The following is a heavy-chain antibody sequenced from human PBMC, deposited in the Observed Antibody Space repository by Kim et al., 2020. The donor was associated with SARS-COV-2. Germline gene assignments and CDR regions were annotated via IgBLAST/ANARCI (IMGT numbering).Heavy chain of an antibody. CDR1: GYTFTNYW. CDR2: INPGDSDT. J-gene: IGHJ5*02. D-gene: IGHD6-13*01. Sequence: GESLKISCKSSGYTFTNYWIGWVRQMPGKGLEWMGTINPGDSDTTYSPSFQGQVTISADRSINTAYLQWSSLKASDTAMYYCTRRPMPGTFPWGQGTLVTVSS. V-gene: IGHV5-51*01. CDR3: TRRPMPGTFP.